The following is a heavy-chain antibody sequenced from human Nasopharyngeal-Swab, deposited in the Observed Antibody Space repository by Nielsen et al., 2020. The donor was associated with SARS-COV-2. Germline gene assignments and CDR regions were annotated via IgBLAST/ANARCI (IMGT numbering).Heavy chain of an antibody. CDR2: VKQDGTEK. J-gene: IGHJ4*02. CDR3: ARDEILDY. Sequence: GESLKISCAASGFTFSPYWMTWVRQAPGKGLEWVANVKQDGTEKYFVDSVKGRFTISRDNAKNSLYLHMNSLRAEDTAVYYRARDEILDYWGQGTLVTVSS. V-gene: IGHV3-7*01. D-gene: IGHD2/OR15-2a*01. CDR1: GFTFSPYW.